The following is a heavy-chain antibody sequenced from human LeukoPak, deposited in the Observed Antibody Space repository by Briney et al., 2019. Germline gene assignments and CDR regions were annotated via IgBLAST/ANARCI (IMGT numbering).Heavy chain of an antibody. CDR1: GGSISSYY. CDR3: ARTTEAHSWLTRYYDYYMDV. Sequence: SETLSLTCAVSGGSISSYYWSWIRQPPGKGLEWIGYIYYSGSTHYNPSLKSRVTISVDTSKNHFSLKLSSVTAADTAVYYCARTTEAHSWLTRYYDYYMDVWGKGTTVTVSS. V-gene: IGHV4-59*01. J-gene: IGHJ6*03. D-gene: IGHD6-13*01. CDR2: IYYSGST.